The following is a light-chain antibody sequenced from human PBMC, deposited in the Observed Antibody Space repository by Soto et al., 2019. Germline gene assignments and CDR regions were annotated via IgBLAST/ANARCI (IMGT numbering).Light chain of an antibody. CDR3: QSHDTSLSGYV. V-gene: IGLV1-40*01. CDR1: SSNIGAGYD. Sequence: QPVLTQPPSVSGAPGQRVTISCTGSSSNIGAGYDVHWYQQLPGTAPKLLLYGNTNRPSGVPDRFSGSKSGTSASLAITGLQAEDEADYYCQSHDTSLSGYVFGPGTKVTVL. J-gene: IGLJ1*01. CDR2: GNT.